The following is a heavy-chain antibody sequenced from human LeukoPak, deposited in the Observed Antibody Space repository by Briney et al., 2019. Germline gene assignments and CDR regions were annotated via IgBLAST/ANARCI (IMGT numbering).Heavy chain of an antibody. D-gene: IGHD6-19*01. V-gene: IGHV1-18*01. J-gene: IGHJ4*02. Sequence: ASVKVSCKASGYTFTSYGISWVRQAPGQGLEWMGWISAYNGNTNYAQKFQGRVTITADESTSTAYMELSSLRSEDTAVYYCASPDQPGIAVAGFDYWGQGTLVTVSS. CDR2: ISAYNGNT. CDR1: GYTFTSYG. CDR3: ASPDQPGIAVAGFDY.